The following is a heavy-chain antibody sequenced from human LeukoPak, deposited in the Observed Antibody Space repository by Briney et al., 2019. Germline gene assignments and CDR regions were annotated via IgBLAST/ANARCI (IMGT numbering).Heavy chain of an antibody. D-gene: IGHD1-7*01. CDR3: ATGITGTTQVDY. J-gene: IGHJ4*02. V-gene: IGHV1-24*01. CDR2: FDPEDGET. CDR1: GYTLTELS. Sequence: GASVKVSCKVSGYTLTELSMHWVRQAPGKGLEWMGGFDPEDGETIYAQKFQGRVTMTEDTSTDTAYMELSSLRSEDTAVYYCATGITGTTQVDYWGQGTLVTVSS.